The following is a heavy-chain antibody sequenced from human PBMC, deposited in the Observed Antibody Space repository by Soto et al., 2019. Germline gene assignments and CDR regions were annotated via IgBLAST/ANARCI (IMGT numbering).Heavy chain of an antibody. CDR1: GGSVSSGSYY. J-gene: IGHJ5*02. V-gene: IGHV4-61*01. CDR2: IYYSGST. Sequence: QVPLQESGPGLVKPSETLSLTCTVSGGSVSSGSYYWSWIRQPPGKGLEWIGYIYYSGSTNYNPSLKSRVTISVDTSKNQFSLKLSSVTAADTVVYYCARGTNWFDPWGQGTLVTVSS. CDR3: ARGTNWFDP.